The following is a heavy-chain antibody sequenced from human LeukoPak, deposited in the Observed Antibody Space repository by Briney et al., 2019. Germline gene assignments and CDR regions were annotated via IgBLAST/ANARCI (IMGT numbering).Heavy chain of an antibody. D-gene: IGHD4-11*01. CDR2: TSPNTGYI. Sequence: ASVKVSCKTSGYTFTSYDMNWVRQAAGQGLEWMGWTSPNTGYIYYARKFQGRMTMATNTATRTVYMELSSLRSEDTAVYYCARVAVGYSNYNFDYWGQGTLVTVSS. CDR3: ARVAVGYSNYNFDY. CDR1: GYTFTSYD. J-gene: IGHJ4*02. V-gene: IGHV1-8*01.